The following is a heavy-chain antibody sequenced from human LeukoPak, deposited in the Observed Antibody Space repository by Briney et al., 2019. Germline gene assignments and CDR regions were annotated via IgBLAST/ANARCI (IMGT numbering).Heavy chain of an antibody. J-gene: IGHJ4*02. CDR3: ASEYYYGSGSYFRPYYFDY. Sequence: SETLSLTCAVSGGSISSNNWWSWVRQPPGKGLEWIGKIYHSGSTNYNPSLKSRVTISVDKSKKQFSLKLSSVTAADTAVYYCASEYYYGSGSYFRPYYFDYWGQGTLVTVSP. D-gene: IGHD3-10*01. V-gene: IGHV4-4*02. CDR1: GGSISSNNW. CDR2: IYHSGST.